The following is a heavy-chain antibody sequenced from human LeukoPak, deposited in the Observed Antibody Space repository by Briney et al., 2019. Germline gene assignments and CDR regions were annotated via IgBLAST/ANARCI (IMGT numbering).Heavy chain of an antibody. Sequence: GGSLRLSCAASGFTVSSNYMSWVRQAPGKGLEWVSFISTSSSYIHYADSVKGRFTISRDNAKKSLYLEMNSLRAEDTAVYYCARVVDTAMVLYGAFDIWGQGTMVTVSS. CDR2: ISTSSSYI. D-gene: IGHD5-18*01. J-gene: IGHJ3*02. CDR1: GFTVSSNY. V-gene: IGHV3-21*01. CDR3: ARVVDTAMVLYGAFDI.